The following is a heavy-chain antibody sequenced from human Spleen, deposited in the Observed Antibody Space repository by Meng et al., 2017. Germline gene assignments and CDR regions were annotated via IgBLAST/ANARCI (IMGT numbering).Heavy chain of an antibody. V-gene: IGHV3-30*04. CDR1: GFTFSSYA. CDR2: ISYDGSNK. J-gene: IGHJ3*02. Sequence: GESLKISCAASGFTFSSYAMHWVRQAPGKGLEWVAVISYDGSNKYYADSVKGRFTISRDNSKNTLYLQMNSLRAEDTAVYYCARRLPEGYDAFDIWGQGTMVTVSS. D-gene: IGHD1-1*01. CDR3: ARRLPEGYDAFDI.